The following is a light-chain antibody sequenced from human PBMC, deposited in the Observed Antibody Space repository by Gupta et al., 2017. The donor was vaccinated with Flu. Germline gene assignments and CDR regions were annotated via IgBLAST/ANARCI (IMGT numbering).Light chain of an antibody. Sequence: GDRSTTTCRAMQGISRYLSWLQQKPGKAPKLRIYAASRLQSGFPARFSGSGSGTDFTLTISSLQPEDFAAYYCQQSNSTPRTFGQGTKVEIK. CDR3: QQSNSTPRT. J-gene: IGKJ1*01. V-gene: IGKV1-39*01. CDR1: QGISRY. CDR2: AAS.